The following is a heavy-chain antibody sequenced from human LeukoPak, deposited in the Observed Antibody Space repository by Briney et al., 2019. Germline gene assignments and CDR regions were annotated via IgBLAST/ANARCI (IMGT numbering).Heavy chain of an antibody. Sequence: SETLSLTCTVSGGSISSYYWSWIRQPPGKGLEWIGYIYNSGSTNYNPSLKSRVTISVDTSKNQFSLKLSSVTAADTAVYYCARRPTVTTLSDYWGQGTLVTVSS. D-gene: IGHD4-17*01. CDR3: ARRPTVTTLSDY. CDR2: IYNSGST. V-gene: IGHV4-59*01. CDR1: GGSISSYY. J-gene: IGHJ4*02.